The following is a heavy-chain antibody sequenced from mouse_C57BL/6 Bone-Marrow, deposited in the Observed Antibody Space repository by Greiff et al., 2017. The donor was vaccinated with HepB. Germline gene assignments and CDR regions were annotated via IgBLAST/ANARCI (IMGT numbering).Heavy chain of an antibody. CDR3: ARSEGYDYYAMDY. Sequence: VQLQQPGAELVKPGASVKMSCKASGYTFTSYWITWVKQRPGQGLEWIGDIYPGSGSTNYNEKFKSKATLTVDTSSSTAYTPLSRLTSEDSAVYYGARSEGYDYYAMDYWGQGTSVPVSS. D-gene: IGHD2-10*02. CDR2: IYPGSGST. CDR1: GYTFTSYW. J-gene: IGHJ4*01. V-gene: IGHV1-55*01.